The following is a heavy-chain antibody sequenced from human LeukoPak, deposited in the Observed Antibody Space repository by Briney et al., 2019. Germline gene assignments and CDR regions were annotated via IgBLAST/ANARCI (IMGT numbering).Heavy chain of an antibody. D-gene: IGHD6-6*01. Sequence: ASVKVSCKASGYTFTGYYMHWVRQAPGQGLEWMGGFDPEDGETIYAQKFQGRVTMTEDTSTDTAYMELSSLRSEDTAVYYCATVNSSSSGAVGDYWGQGTLVTVSS. CDR1: GYTFTGYY. CDR3: ATVNSSSSGAVGDY. J-gene: IGHJ4*02. V-gene: IGHV1-24*01. CDR2: FDPEDGET.